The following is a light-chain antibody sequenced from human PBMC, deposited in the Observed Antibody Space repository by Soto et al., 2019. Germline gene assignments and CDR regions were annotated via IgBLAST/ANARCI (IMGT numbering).Light chain of an antibody. CDR3: SSYTDTRIYV. V-gene: IGLV2-14*03. Sequence: QSVLPQPAAVSGSPGQSIAISCTGTSRDIGAYNYVSWYQQHPGKVPKLLIYDVSNRPSGISNRFSGSKSGNTASLTISGLQAEDEADYYCSSYTDTRIYVFGPGTKVTVL. J-gene: IGLJ1*01. CDR2: DVS. CDR1: SRDIGAYNY.